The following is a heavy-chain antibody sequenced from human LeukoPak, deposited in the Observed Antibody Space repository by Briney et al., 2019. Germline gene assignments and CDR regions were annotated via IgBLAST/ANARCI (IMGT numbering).Heavy chain of an antibody. J-gene: IGHJ4*02. CDR3: AREEGYSGSYYN. V-gene: IGHV3-48*04. CDR2: ISSSGSTI. D-gene: IGHD1-26*01. Sequence: GGSLRLSCAASGFTFSSYAMSWVRQAPGKGLEWVSYISSSGSTIYYADSVKGRFTISRDNAKNSLYLQMNSLRAEDTAVYYCAREEGYSGSYYNWGQGTLVTVSS. CDR1: GFTFSSYA.